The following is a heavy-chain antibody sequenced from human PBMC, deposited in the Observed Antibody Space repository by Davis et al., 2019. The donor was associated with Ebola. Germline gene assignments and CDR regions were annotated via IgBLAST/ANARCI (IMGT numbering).Heavy chain of an antibody. V-gene: IGHV3-21*01. J-gene: IGHJ4*02. CDR2: ISSSSSYT. CDR1: GFTFSSYS. CDR3: AREAAAVYFDY. Sequence: GGSLRLSCAASGFTFSSYSMNWVRQAPGKGLEWVSSISSSSSYTNYADSVKGRFTISRDNAKNSLYLQMNSLRAEDTAVYYCAREAAAVYFDYWGQGTLVTVSS. D-gene: IGHD6-13*01.